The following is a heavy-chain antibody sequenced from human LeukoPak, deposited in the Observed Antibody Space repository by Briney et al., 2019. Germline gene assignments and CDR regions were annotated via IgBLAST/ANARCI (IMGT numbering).Heavy chain of an antibody. CDR3: ASHIGDYYYYYYMDV. CDR2: ISSGSSYI. V-gene: IGHV3-21*01. CDR1: GFTSSSYI. Sequence: WGSLRLSCAASGFTSSSYIMNWVRQAPGKGLEWVSSISSGSSYIYYADSVKGRFTISRDDARNSLYLQMNSLRAEDAAVYYCASHIGDYYYYYYMDVWGKGTTVPVSS. J-gene: IGHJ6*03. D-gene: IGHD2-21*01.